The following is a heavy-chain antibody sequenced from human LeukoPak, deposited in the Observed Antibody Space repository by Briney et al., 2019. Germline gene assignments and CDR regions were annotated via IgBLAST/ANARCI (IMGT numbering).Heavy chain of an antibody. CDR3: ARDRRDFLTPFFDY. CDR1: GFTSSSYE. V-gene: IGHV3-48*03. D-gene: IGHD3-9*01. Sequence: GGSLRLSCTASGFTSSSYEMSWVRQAPGKGLEWVSYISSSGSTKYYADSVKGRITISRDNAKKSLYLQMNSLRVEDTAVYYCARDRRDFLTPFFDYWGQGTLVTVSS. CDR2: ISSSGSTK. J-gene: IGHJ4*02.